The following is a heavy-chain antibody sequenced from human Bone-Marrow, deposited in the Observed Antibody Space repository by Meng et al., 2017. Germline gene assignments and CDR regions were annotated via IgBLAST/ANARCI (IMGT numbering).Heavy chain of an antibody. CDR2: INPSGGST. D-gene: IGHD3-22*01. CDR3: AREREAQYYYDSSDRRFDY. V-gene: IGHV1-46*01. Sequence: QVELVQSGAEVKKPGASVKVSCKASGDTFTSYYMHWVRQAPGQGLEWMGIINPSGGSTSYAQKFQGRVTMTRDTSTSTVYMELSSLRSEDTAVYYCAREREAQYYYDSSDRRFDYWGQGTLVTVSS. CDR1: GDTFTSYY. J-gene: IGHJ4*02.